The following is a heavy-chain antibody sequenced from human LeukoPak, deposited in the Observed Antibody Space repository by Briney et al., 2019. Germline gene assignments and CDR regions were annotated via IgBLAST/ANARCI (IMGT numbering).Heavy chain of an antibody. CDR2: LNHSGST. D-gene: IGHD2-15*01. V-gene: IGHV4-34*01. CDR1: GGSFSGYY. CDR3: ASAHCSGGSCYLFDYYYGMDV. Sequence: SATLSLTCAVYGGSFSGYYWSWILQPPGKGPEWIGELNHSGSTNYNPSLKSRVTISVDTSKNQFSLKLSSVTAADTAVYYCASAHCSGGSCYLFDYYYGMDVWGQGTTVTVSS. J-gene: IGHJ6*02.